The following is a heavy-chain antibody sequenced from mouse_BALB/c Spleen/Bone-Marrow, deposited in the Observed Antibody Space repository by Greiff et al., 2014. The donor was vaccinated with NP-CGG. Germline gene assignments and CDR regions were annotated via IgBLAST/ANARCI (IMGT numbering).Heavy chain of an antibody. V-gene: IGHV5-12-2*01. D-gene: IGHD1-1*01. Sequence: EVQLVESGGGLVQPGGSLKLSCAASGFTFSSYTMSWVRQTPEKRLEWVAYISNGGGSTYYPDTVKGRFTISRDNAKNTLYLQMSSLKSEGTAMYYCARHGGSRGYYFDYWGQGTTLTVSS. CDR1: GFTFSSYT. CDR2: ISNGGGST. CDR3: ARHGGSRGYYFDY. J-gene: IGHJ2*01.